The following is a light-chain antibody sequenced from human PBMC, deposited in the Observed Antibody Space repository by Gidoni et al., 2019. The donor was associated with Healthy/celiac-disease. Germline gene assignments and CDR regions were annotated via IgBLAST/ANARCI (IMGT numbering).Light chain of an antibody. CDR1: NLGSKS. Sequence: SYVLTQPPSVPVAPGKTARITCGGNNLGSKSVHWYQQKPGQAPVLVIYYVSNRPSGIPERFSGSNSGNTATRTISRVEAGDEADYYCQVWDSSSDPVVFGGGTKLTVL. CDR2: YVS. CDR3: QVWDSSSDPVV. V-gene: IGLV3-21*04. J-gene: IGLJ2*01.